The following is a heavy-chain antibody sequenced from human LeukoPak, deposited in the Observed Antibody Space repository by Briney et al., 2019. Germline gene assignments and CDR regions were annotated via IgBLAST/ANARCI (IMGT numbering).Heavy chain of an antibody. CDR1: GFTFSSYT. V-gene: IGHV3-23*01. Sequence: AGGSLRLSCAASGFTFSSYTMSWVRQAPGKGLQWVSAISASGGGTEYADSVKGRFTISRDNSKNMVFLQMNSLRAEDTAVYYCARGRWLRLFDYWGQGTLVTVSS. CDR3: ARGRWLRLFDY. CDR2: ISASGGGT. J-gene: IGHJ4*02. D-gene: IGHD5-24*01.